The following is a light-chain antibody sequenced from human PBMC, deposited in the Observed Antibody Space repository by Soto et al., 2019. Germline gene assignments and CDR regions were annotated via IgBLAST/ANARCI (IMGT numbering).Light chain of an antibody. CDR3: QQYNNWPLT. CDR1: QSLSSN. J-gene: IGKJ4*01. CDR2: GAS. V-gene: IGKV3-15*01. Sequence: EIVMTQSPATLSVSPEERATLSCRASQSLSSNLAWYQQKPGQAPRPLIYGASTRATGIPGRFSGSGSGTEFTLTISSLQSEDFAVYYCQQYNNWPLTFGGGTKVDIK.